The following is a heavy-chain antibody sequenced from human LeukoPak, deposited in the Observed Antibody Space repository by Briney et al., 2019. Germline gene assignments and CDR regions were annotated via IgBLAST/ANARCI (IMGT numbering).Heavy chain of an antibody. D-gene: IGHD1-26*01. J-gene: IGHJ4*02. V-gene: IGHV3-30*04. CDR2: ISYDGSDK. CDR3: ARSYSLPEY. Sequence: GGSLRLSCAASGFTFSSYAMYWVRQAPGKGLEWVAVISYDGSDKFYAGSVKGRFTVSRDNSKDMVYLQMNSLTTADTAVYYCARSYSLPEYWGQGTLVTVSS. CDR1: GFTFSSYA.